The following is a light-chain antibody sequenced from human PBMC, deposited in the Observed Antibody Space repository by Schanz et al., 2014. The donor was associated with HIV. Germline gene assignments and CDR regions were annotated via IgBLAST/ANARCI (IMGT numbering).Light chain of an antibody. CDR2: KAS. J-gene: IGKJ1*01. V-gene: IGKV1-5*03. Sequence: DIQMTQSPSTLSPSVGDRVTITCRASQSISSWLAWYQQKPGKAPKLLIYKASSLESGVPSRFSGSGSGTEFTLTISSLQPDDFATYYCQQYKTYSGTFGQGTKVEIK. CDR3: QQYKTYSGT. CDR1: QSISSW.